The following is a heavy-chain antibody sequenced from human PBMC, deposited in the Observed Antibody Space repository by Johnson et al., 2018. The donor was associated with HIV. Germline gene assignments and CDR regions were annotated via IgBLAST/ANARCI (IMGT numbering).Heavy chain of an antibody. J-gene: IGHJ3*02. V-gene: IGHV3-7*01. D-gene: IGHD6-6*01. CDR2: IKQDGSEK. CDR3: SSYSSSDAFDI. Sequence: VQLVESGGGVVQPGGSLRLSCAASGFTFSSYWMSWVRQAPGKGLEWVANIKQDGSEKYYADSVKGRFTTSRDNSKNTLYLQMSSLRTEDTAVYYCSSYSSSDAFDIWGQGTMVTVSS. CDR1: GFTFSSYW.